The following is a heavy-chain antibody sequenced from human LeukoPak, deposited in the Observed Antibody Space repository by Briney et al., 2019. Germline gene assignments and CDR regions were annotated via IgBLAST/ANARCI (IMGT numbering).Heavy chain of an antibody. CDR2: IYYSGST. V-gene: IGHV4-39*07. CDR1: GGSISSSSYY. J-gene: IGHJ5*02. CDR3: ARVLKILSWGVIAGWFDP. Sequence: PSETLSLTCTVSGGSISSSSYYWGWIRQPPGKGLEWIGSIYYSGSTYYNPSLKSRVTISVDTSKNQFSLKLSSVTAADTAVYYCARVLKILSWGVIAGWFDPWGQGTLVTVSS. D-gene: IGHD3-16*02.